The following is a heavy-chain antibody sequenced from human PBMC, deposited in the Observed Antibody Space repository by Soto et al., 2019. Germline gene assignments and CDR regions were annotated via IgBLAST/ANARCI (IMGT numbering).Heavy chain of an antibody. V-gene: IGHV4-30-4*01. J-gene: IGHJ5*02. CDR2: IYYSGST. D-gene: IGHD1-7*01. CDR3: VRETGTRLLFDP. CDR1: GGSISGGDCY. Sequence: PSETLSLTCTVSGGSISGGDCYWTWIRQPPGKGLEWIGYIYYSGSTYYNPSFKSRLSLSVDRSKNQFSLTLSSVTAADTAVYFCVRETGTRLLFDPWGRGTLVTVSS.